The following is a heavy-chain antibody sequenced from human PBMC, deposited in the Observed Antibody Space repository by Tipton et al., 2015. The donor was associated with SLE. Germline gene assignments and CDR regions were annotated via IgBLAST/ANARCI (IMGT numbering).Heavy chain of an antibody. V-gene: IGHV3-7*01. D-gene: IGHD5-12*01. CDR2: IKQDGSEK. Sequence: SLRLSCAASGLTFSSYWMSWVRQAPGKGLEWVANIKQDGSEKYYVDSVKGRFTISRDNAKNSLYLQMNSLRAEDTAVYYCARVGYSGYDSDAFDIWGQGTMVTVSS. CDR1: GLTFSSYW. J-gene: IGHJ3*02. CDR3: ARVGYSGYDSDAFDI.